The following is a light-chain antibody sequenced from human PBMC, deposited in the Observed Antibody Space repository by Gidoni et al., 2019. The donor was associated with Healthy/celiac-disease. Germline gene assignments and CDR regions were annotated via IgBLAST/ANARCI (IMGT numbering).Light chain of an antibody. Sequence: IALTQSPGTLSLSPGERATLSCRASQSVSSSYLAWYQQKPGQAPRLLIYGASSRATGIPDRFSGSGSGTDFTLTISRLEPEDFVVYYCQQYGSSPYTFGQGTKLEIK. CDR1: QSVSSSY. CDR2: GAS. V-gene: IGKV3-20*01. CDR3: QQYGSSPYT. J-gene: IGKJ2*01.